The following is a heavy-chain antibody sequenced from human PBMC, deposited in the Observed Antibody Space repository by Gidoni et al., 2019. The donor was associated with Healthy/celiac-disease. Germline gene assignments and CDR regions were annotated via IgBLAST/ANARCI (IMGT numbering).Heavy chain of an antibody. Sequence: EVQLLESGGGLVQPRGSLRLSCAASGFTVSSNYMSWVRQAPGKGLEWVSVIYSGGSTYYADSVKGRFTISRDNSKNTLYLKMNSLRAEDTAVYYCARASQHVLGIWGQGTMVTVSS. J-gene: IGHJ3*02. CDR3: ARASQHVLGI. CDR2: IYSGGST. CDR1: GFTVSSNY. V-gene: IGHV3-66*01. D-gene: IGHD2-15*01.